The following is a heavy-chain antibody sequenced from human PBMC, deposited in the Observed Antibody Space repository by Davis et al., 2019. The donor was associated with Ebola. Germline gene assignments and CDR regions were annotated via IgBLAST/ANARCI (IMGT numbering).Heavy chain of an antibody. CDR2: INPKSGGA. CDR3: VRHRGTYGGNYDYSMDV. CDR1: GYTFTGHY. V-gene: IGHV1-2*02. D-gene: IGHD1-26*01. Sequence: ASVKVSCKASGYTFTGHYMHWVRQAPGQGLEWMGWINPKSGGAKNAQKFQGRVTMTRDTSISTVYMELSRLRSDDTAVYYCVRHRGTYGGNYDYSMDVWGTGTTVTVSS. J-gene: IGHJ6*03.